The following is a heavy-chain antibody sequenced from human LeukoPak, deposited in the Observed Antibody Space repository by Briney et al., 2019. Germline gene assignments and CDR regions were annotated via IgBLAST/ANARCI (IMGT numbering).Heavy chain of an antibody. D-gene: IGHD3-10*01. V-gene: IGHV1-8*01. J-gene: IGHJ4*02. CDR1: GYTFTSLD. Sequence: ASVKVSCKASGYTFTSLDINWVRQATGQGPEWMGWMNPGSGNTGYAQRFRGRVTMTRDTSISTAYLELSSLTSEDTAVYYCASHTYYLSSGSFGHWGQGTLVTVSS. CDR2: MNPGSGNT. CDR3: ASHTYYLSSGSFGH.